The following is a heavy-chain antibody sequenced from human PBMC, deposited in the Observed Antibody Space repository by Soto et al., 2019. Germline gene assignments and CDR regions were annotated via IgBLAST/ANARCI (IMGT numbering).Heavy chain of an antibody. CDR1: GGTFSSYA. D-gene: IGHD5-18*01. CDR3: PTSRLGHSYGFGNGMDV. V-gene: IGHV1-69*12. J-gene: IGHJ6*02. CDR2: IVPIFGTA. Sequence: QVQLVQSGAEVKKPGSSVKVSCKASGGTFSSYAISWVRQAPGQGLEWMGGIVPIFGTANYAQKFQGRVTMAADGSTSTPYMKLSSLRSEDRAVNYFPTSRLGHSYGFGNGMDVWGQGTTVTASS.